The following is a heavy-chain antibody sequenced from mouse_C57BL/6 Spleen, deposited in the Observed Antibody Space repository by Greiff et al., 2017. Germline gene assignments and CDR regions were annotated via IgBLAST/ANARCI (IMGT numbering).Heavy chain of an antibody. CDR1: GYAFSSPW. V-gene: IGHV1-82*01. Sequence: QVQLQQSGPELVKPGASVKIFCKASGYAFSSPWMNWVKQRPGKGLEWIGRIYPGDGDTNYNGKFKGKATLTADKSSSTAYMQLSSLTSEDSAVYFCARSPFDYWGQGTTLTVSS. CDR2: IYPGDGDT. J-gene: IGHJ2*01. CDR3: ARSPFDY.